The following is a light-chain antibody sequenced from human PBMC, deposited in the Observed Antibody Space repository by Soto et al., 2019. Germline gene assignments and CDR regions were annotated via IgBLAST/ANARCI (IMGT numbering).Light chain of an antibody. V-gene: IGKV3-15*01. J-gene: IGKJ1*01. Sequence: EILLTPSPGPPSLFPGERATLSFRASQSISSTYLAWYQQKPGQAHRLLIYAAYIRATGVQDRFSGSGSGAEFTLTIRSLQSEDFAVYYCKQYNQWPRTFGQGTKVDIK. CDR3: KQYNQWPRT. CDR2: AAY. CDR1: QSISSTY.